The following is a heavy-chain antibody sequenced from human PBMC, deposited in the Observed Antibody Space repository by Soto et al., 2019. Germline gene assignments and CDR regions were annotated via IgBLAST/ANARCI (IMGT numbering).Heavy chain of an antibody. J-gene: IGHJ6*02. CDR2: ISGMGDTT. Sequence: GGSLRLSCAASGFTFYSYTMSWVRQAPGKGLEWVSAISGMGDTTYYADSVKGRFTISRDNSKNTLYLQMNSLRAEDTAVYYCGKDQAAIVFGLYYYYYGMDVWGQGTTVTVSS. CDR1: GFTFYSYT. V-gene: IGHV3-23*01. D-gene: IGHD5-18*01. CDR3: GKDQAAIVFGLYYYYYGMDV.